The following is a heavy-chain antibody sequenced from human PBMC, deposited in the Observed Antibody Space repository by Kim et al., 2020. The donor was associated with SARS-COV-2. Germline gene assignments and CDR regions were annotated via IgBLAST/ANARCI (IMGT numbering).Heavy chain of an antibody. Sequence: RTNYTPSLKSRGTISVDTSKNQFSLKLSSVTAADTAVYYCARDRSPLDIWGQGTMVTVSS. CDR3: ARDRSPLDI. CDR2: RT. J-gene: IGHJ3*02. V-gene: IGHV4-59*01.